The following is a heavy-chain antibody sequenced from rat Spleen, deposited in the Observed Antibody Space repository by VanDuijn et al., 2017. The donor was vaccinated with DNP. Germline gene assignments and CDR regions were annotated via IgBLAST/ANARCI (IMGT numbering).Heavy chain of an antibody. J-gene: IGHJ2*01. CDR1: GFIFSNYW. CDR3: ARHYNNYFDD. V-gene: IGHV5-31*01. D-gene: IGHD1-10*01. Sequence: EVQLVESGGGPVQPGRSLKLSCVASGFIFSNYWMTWIRQAPGKGLEWVASISNTGDNTYYSDSVKGRFTISRDNAKNTQYLQMDSLRSEDTATYYCARHYNNYFDDWGQGVMVTVSS. CDR2: ISNTGDNT.